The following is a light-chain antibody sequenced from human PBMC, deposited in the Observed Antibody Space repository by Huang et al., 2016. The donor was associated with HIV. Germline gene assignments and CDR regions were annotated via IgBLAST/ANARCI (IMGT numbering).Light chain of an antibody. Sequence: EVVLTKSLGTLSLSPGERATLSCRASQSVSHNYLAWYQQKTGQAPRRLIYDASSRATGIPDRFSCSGSGTDFTLTISRLEPEDIAVYYCQQYGSSPFTFGGGTKVEIK. V-gene: IGKV3-20*01. J-gene: IGKJ4*01. CDR1: QSVSHNY. CDR3: QQYGSSPFT. CDR2: DAS.